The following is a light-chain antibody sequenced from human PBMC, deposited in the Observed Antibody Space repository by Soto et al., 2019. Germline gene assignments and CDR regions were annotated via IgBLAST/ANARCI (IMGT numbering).Light chain of an antibody. J-gene: IGLJ3*02. V-gene: IGLV2-14*01. Sequence: QSALTQPASVSGSPGQSITISCTGTSSDVGGYKYVSWYQQHPGKAPKLMIYEVSDRPSGVSSRFSASTSGNTASLTISGLQTEDEADYYCSSYTSSNTWVFGGGTKLTVL. CDR1: SSDVGGYKY. CDR2: EVS. CDR3: SSYTSSNTWV.